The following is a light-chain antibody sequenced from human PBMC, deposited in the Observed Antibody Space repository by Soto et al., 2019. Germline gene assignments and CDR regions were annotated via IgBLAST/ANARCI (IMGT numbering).Light chain of an antibody. CDR3: QQYGSSPT. V-gene: IGKV3-20*01. J-gene: IGKJ1*01. CDR2: GAS. CDR1: QSVSSSY. Sequence: ELVLTKSPGTLSLSPGERATLSCRASQSVSSSYLAWDQQNPGQAPRLLIYGASSRSTGIPARFSGSGSGTDVTLTISRLAPEDFAVYYCQQYGSSPTFGQGTKVAIK.